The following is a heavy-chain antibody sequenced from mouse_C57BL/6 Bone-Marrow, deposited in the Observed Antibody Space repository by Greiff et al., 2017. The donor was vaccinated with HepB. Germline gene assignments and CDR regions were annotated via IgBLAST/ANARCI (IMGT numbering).Heavy chain of an antibody. Sequence: VQVVESGPGLVAPSQSLSITCTVSGFSLTSYAISWVRQPPGKGLEWLGVIWTGGGTNYNSALKSRLSISKDNSKSQVFLKMNSLQTDDTARYYCASITTVRGDYAMDYWGQGTSVTVSS. V-gene: IGHV2-9-1*01. CDR2: IWTGGGT. D-gene: IGHD1-1*01. J-gene: IGHJ4*01. CDR1: GFSLTSYA. CDR3: ASITTVRGDYAMDY.